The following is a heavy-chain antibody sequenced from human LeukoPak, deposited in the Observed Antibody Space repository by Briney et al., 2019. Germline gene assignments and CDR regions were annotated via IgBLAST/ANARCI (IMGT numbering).Heavy chain of an antibody. CDR3: ARNSIAVAGYFQH. D-gene: IGHD6-19*01. V-gene: IGHV3-48*01. CDR1: GFTFSSYS. Sequence: GGSLRLSCAASGFTFSSYSMNWVRQAPGKGLEWVSYISSDSRTIYYADSVKGRFTISRDNSKNTLYLQMNSLRAEDTAVYYCARNSIAVAGYFQHWGQGTLVTVSS. J-gene: IGHJ1*01. CDR2: ISSDSRTI.